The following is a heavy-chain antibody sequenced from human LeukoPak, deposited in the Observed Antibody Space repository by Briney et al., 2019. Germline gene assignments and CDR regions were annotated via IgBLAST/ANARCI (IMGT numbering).Heavy chain of an antibody. V-gene: IGHV3-23*01. CDR3: ANSAGYSSGWYGEYFQH. D-gene: IGHD6-19*01. CDR1: GFTFSSYA. Sequence: PGGSLRLSCAASGFTFSSYAMSWVRQAPGKGLEWVSAISGSGGNTYYADSVKGRFTISRDNSKNTLYLQMNSLRAEDTAVYYCANSAGYSSGWYGEYFQHWGQGTLVTVSS. CDR2: ISGSGGNT. J-gene: IGHJ1*01.